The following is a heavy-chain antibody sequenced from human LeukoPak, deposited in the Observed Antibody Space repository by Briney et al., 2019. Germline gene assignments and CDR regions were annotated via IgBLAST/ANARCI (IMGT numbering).Heavy chain of an antibody. CDR1: GSTFSSYS. D-gene: IGHD3-10*01. CDR3: AREEEWYASGTYYKGFDS. V-gene: IGHV3-21*01. J-gene: IGHJ4*02. Sequence: PGGSLRLSCAASGSTFSSYSMKWVRQAPGKGLEWVSFIGSSISYISYADSVKGRFTISRDNAKNSLYLQMNSLRADDTAVYYCAREEEWYASGTYYKGFDSWGQGTLVTVSS. CDR2: IGSSISYI.